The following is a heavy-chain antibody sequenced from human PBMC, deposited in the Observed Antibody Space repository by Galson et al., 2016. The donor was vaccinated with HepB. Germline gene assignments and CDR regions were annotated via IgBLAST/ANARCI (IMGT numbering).Heavy chain of an antibody. J-gene: IGHJ4*02. CDR2: MNPNSGNT. Sequence: SVKVSCKASGYPFTSYDVNWVRQATGQGLEWMGWMNPNSGNTGYAQKFQGRVTMTRNTSITTAYMELSSLRSEDTAVYYCARVEHCRGGTCSYRVDSGGQGTLLTVSS. D-gene: IGHD2-15*01. V-gene: IGHV1-8*01. CDR3: ARVEHCRGGTCSYRVDS. CDR1: GYPFTSYD.